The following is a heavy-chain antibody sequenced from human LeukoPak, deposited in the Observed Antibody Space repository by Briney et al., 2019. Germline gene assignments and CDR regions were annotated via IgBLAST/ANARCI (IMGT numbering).Heavy chain of an antibody. J-gene: IGHJ4*02. CDR1: GGSFRRYY. Sequence: ETLSLTCAVYGGSFRRYYWTWIRQAPGKGLEWVSVIYSGGSTYYADSVKGRFTISRDNSKNTLYLQMNSLRAEDTAVYYCAKIFGVVEYWGQGTLVTVSS. D-gene: IGHD3-3*01. CDR3: AKIFGVVEY. V-gene: IGHV3-53*01. CDR2: IYSGGST.